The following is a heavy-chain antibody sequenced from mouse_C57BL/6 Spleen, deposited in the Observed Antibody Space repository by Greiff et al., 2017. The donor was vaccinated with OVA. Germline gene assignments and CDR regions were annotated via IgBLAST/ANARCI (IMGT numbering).Heavy chain of an antibody. J-gene: IGHJ2*01. CDR2: ISYDGSN. V-gene: IGHV3-6*01. CDR1: GYSITSGYY. CDR3: ARNPAYYGSSYGFDY. Sequence: EVQLVESGPGLVKPSQSLSLTCSVTGYSITSGYYWNWIRQFPGNKLEWMGYISYDGSNNYNPSLKNRISITRDTSKNQFFLKLNSVTTEDTATYYCARNPAYYGSSYGFDYWGQGTTLTVSS. D-gene: IGHD1-1*01.